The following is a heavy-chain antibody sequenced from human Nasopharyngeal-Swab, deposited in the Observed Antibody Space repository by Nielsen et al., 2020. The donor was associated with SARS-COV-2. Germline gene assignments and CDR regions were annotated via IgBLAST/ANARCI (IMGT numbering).Heavy chain of an antibody. D-gene: IGHD5-18*01. V-gene: IGHV3-33*01. J-gene: IGHJ5*02. Sequence: GGSLRLSCAASGFTFSSYSMHWVRQAPGKGLEWVAVIWYDGSNKYYADSVKGRFTISRDNSKNTLYLQMNSLRAEDTAVYYCAREGVGYSYGSWGQGTLVTVSS. CDR2: IWYDGSNK. CDR3: AREGVGYSYGS. CDR1: GFTFSSYS.